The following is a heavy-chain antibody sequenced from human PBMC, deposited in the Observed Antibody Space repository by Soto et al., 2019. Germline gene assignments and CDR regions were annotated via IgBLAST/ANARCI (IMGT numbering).Heavy chain of an antibody. J-gene: IGHJ3*01. CDR1: EFTLSTYW. CDR2: INEDGTRT. Sequence: EVQLVESGGELVQPGGSLRLSCVGAEFTLSTYWMHWVRQAPGRGLVWVSRINEDGTRTVYADSVKGRFTISRDDATNTLYLQLNSLRAEDTAVYYCAREYSNLDACDVWGQGTMVTVSS. D-gene: IGHD4-4*01. V-gene: IGHV3-74*01. CDR3: AREYSNLDACDV.